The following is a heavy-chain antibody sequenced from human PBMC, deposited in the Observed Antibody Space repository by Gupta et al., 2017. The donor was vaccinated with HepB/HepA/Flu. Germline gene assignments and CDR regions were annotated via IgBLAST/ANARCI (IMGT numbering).Heavy chain of an antibody. Sequence: QVQLGQSGAEVKKPGASVKVSCKASGYTFNVYYFRWVRPAPGQGLEWLGWIYPNSGDTNYAQEFQGRVTMTRDTSISTAYMELITLRSDDTAVYYCARVGIGSGWYNGLSGNFDYWGQGTLVTVSS. CDR1: GYTFNVYY. CDR3: ARVGIGSGWYNGLSGNFDY. V-gene: IGHV1-2*02. J-gene: IGHJ4*02. D-gene: IGHD6-19*01. CDR2: IYPNSGDT.